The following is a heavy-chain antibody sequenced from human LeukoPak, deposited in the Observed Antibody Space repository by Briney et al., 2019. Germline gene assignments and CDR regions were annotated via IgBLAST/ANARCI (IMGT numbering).Heavy chain of an antibody. CDR2: IYYGGTT. J-gene: IGHJ4*02. CDR3: ARQENTESYFDY. Sequence: SETLSPTCSVSGDSISSRLYYWGWIRQPPGKGLEWIANIYYGGTTYYTPSLKSRVTISVDTSKNQFSLNLSSVTAADTAVYYCARQENTESYFDYWGQGTLVTVSS. CDR1: GDSISSRLYY. V-gene: IGHV4-39*01.